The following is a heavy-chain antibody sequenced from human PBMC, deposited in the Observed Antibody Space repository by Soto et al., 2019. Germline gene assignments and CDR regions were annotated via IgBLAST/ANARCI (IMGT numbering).Heavy chain of an antibody. CDR3: ARDRVSSGSYYSVGYYYYGMDV. CDR1: GFTFSSYG. D-gene: IGHD3-10*01. J-gene: IGHJ6*02. CDR2: IWYDGSNK. V-gene: IGHV3-33*01. Sequence: GGSLRLSCAASGFTFSSYGMHWVRQAPGKGLEWVAVIWYDGSNKYYADSVKGRFTISRDNSKNTLYLQMNSLRAEDTAVYYCARDRVSSGSYYSVGYYYYGMDVWGQGTTVTVSS.